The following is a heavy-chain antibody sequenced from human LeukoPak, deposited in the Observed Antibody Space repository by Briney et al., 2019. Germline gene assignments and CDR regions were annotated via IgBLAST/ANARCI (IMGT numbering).Heavy chain of an antibody. CDR3: ANSQYSSGWAYFDY. CDR1: GYSFTSYW. D-gene: IGHD6-19*01. V-gene: IGHV5-51*01. J-gene: IGHJ4*02. Sequence: GESLKISCQGSGYSFTSYWIGWVRQMPGKGLEWMGIIYPGDSDTRYSPSFQGQVTISADRSISTAYLQWSSLKASDTAMYYCANSQYSSGWAYFDYWGQGTLVTVSS. CDR2: IYPGDSDT.